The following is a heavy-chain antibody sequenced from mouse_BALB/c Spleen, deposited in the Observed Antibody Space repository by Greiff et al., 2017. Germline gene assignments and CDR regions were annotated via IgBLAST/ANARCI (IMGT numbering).Heavy chain of an antibody. V-gene: IGHV1-54*01. CDR3: ARSGDYMGSAMDY. CDR1: GYAFTNYL. D-gene: IGHD2-4*01. J-gene: IGHJ4*01. CDR2: INPGSGGT. Sequence: QVQLQQSGAELVRPGTSVKVSCKASGYAFTNYLIEWVKQRPGQGLEWIGVINPGSGGTNYNEKFKGKATLTADKSSSTAYMQLSSLTSDDSAVYFCARSGDYMGSAMDYWGQGTSVTVSS.